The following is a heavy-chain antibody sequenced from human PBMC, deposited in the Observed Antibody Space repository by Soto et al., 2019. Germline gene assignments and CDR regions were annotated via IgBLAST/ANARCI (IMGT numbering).Heavy chain of an antibody. CDR3: AKFFVETGGSSGWPWSFHF. CDR2: ISGSGGTT. J-gene: IGHJ4*02. CDR1: GFTFSSYA. Sequence: EVQLLESGGGSVQPGGSLRLSCAASGFTFSSYAMSWVRQAPGKGLEWVSAISGSGGTTYYADSVKGRFTISRDNSRNTLHLQMNSLRAEDTAIYYCAKFFVETGGSSGWPWSFHFWGQGTLVTVSS. V-gene: IGHV3-23*01. D-gene: IGHD6-25*01.